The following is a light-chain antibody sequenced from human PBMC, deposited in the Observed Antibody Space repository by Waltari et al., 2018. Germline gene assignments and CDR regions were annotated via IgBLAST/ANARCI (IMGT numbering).Light chain of an antibody. CDR1: SSNIGTKD. J-gene: IGLJ2*01. Sequence: QSVLTQPPSASGTPGQRVTISCSGSSSNIGTKDVYWYQQFPGTAPKLPIYTTTQRPSGIPDRFSASKSGTSASLAIRGLRSEDEADYYCSTWDDSLSGPVFGGGTKLTV. CDR3: STWDDSLSGPV. V-gene: IGLV1-47*02. CDR2: TTT.